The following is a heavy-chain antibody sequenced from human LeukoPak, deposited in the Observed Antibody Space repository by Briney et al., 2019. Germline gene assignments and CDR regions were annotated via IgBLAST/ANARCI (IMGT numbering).Heavy chain of an antibody. J-gene: IGHJ4*02. CDR2: TSHDEGNK. Sequence: GGSLRLSCAASGFTFSNYAMHWVRQAPGKGVEWVAATSHDEGNKYYADSVKGRFTISRDNSRNTLYLEVNSLRTDDTAVYYCARGPGLAMGKGYFDYCGQGTLVTVSS. CDR3: ARGPGLAMGKGYFDY. V-gene: IGHV3-30-3*01. D-gene: IGHD5-18*01. CDR1: GFTFSNYA.